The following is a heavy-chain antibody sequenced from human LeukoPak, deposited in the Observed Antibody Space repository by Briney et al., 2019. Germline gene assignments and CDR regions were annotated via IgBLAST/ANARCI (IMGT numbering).Heavy chain of an antibody. V-gene: IGHV3-64D*06. J-gene: IGHJ4*02. Sequence: GGSLRLSCSASGFTFSSYPMHWVRQAPGKGLQYVSAISSNGGITYYADSVKDRFTISRDNSENTLYLQMSSLRAEDMAVYYCVKVSVTGTSVDYWGQGTLVTVSS. CDR3: VKVSVTGTSVDY. CDR2: ISSNGGIT. CDR1: GFTFSSYP. D-gene: IGHD6-19*01.